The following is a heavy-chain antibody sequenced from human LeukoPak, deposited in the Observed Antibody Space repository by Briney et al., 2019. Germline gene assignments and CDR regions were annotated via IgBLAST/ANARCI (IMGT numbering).Heavy chain of an antibody. CDR2: ISGSGGST. V-gene: IGHV3-23*01. CDR1: GFAFGSEA. D-gene: IGHD6-13*01. CDR3: AKYWQQLVRGNYYYYMDV. Sequence: PGGSLRLSCAVSGFAFGSEAMSWVRQAPGKGLEWVSAISGSGGSTYYADSVKGRFTISRDNSKNTLYLQMNSLRAEDTAVYYCAKYWQQLVRGNYYYYMDVWGKGTTVTVSS. J-gene: IGHJ6*03.